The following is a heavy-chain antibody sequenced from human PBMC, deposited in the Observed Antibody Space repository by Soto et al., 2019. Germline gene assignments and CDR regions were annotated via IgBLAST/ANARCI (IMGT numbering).Heavy chain of an antibody. J-gene: IGHJ4*02. Sequence: GGSLRLSCAASGFTFSSYGMHWVRQAPGKGLEWVAVISYDGSNKYYADFVKGRFTISRDNSKNTLYLQMNSLRAEDTAVYYCAKDSRQRLGLDYWGQGTLVTVSS. D-gene: IGHD6-25*01. CDR3: AKDSRQRLGLDY. V-gene: IGHV3-30*18. CDR1: GFTFSSYG. CDR2: ISYDGSNK.